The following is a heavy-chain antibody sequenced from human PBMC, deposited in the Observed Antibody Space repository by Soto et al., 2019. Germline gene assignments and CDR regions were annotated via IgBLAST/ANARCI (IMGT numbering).Heavy chain of an antibody. CDR2: IYYSGST. CDR1: GGSISSYY. CDR3: ARASTRGYCTNGVCPYGTFDY. J-gene: IGHJ4*02. D-gene: IGHD2-8*01. V-gene: IGHV4-59*01. Sequence: SETLSLTCTVSGGSISSYYWSWIRQPPGKGLEWIGYIYYSGSTNYNPSLKSRVTISVDTSKNQFSLKLSSVTAADTAVYYCARASTRGYCTNGVCPYGTFDYWGQGTLVTVSS.